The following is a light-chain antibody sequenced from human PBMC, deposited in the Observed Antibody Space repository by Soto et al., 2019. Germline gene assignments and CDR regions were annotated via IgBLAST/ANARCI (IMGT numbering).Light chain of an antibody. CDR1: SSNIGSNY. Sequence: QSVLAQPPSASGTPGQRATISCSGSSSNIGSNYVYWYQQLPGTAPKLLIYRNNQRPSGVPDRFSGSKSGTSASLAISGLRSEDEAYYYGAAWDASLSGPYVFGTGTKVTVL. CDR3: AAWDASLSGPYV. J-gene: IGLJ1*01. V-gene: IGLV1-47*01. CDR2: RNN.